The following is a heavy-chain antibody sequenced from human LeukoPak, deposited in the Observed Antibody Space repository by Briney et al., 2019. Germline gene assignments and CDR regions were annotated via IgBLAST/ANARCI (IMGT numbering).Heavy chain of an antibody. CDR3: ARQGGTGTTSFDY. V-gene: IGHV4-39*01. D-gene: IGHD1-7*01. J-gene: IGHJ4*02. CDR1: GGSISSYY. CDR2: IYYSGST. Sequence: PSETLSLICTVSGGSISSYYWSWIRQPPGKGLEWIGSIYYSGSTYYNPSLKSRVTISVDTSKNQFSLKLSSVTAADTAVYYCARQGGTGTTSFDYWGQGTLVTVSS.